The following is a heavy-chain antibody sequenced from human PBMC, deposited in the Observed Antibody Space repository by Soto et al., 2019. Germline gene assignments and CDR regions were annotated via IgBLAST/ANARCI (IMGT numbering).Heavy chain of an antibody. CDR2: IYYSGST. CDR1: GGSISSSSYY. J-gene: IGHJ4*02. CDR3: ASGEYCSSTSCYSLLDY. V-gene: IGHV4-39*01. Sequence: PSETLSLTCTVSGGSISSSSYYWGWIRQPPGKGLEWIGSIYYSGSTYYNPSLKSRVTISVDTSKNQFSLKLSSVTAADTAVYYCASGEYCSSTSCYSLLDYSGQGTLV. D-gene: IGHD2-2*01.